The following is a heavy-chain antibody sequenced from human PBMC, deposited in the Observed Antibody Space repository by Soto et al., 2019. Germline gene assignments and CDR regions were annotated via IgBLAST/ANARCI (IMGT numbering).Heavy chain of an antibody. V-gene: IGHV4-38-2*01. J-gene: IGHJ4*02. CDR2: MYHGGFS. D-gene: IGHD2-15*01. CDR1: GYAINSGYY. Sequence: SETLSLTCGVSGYAINSGYYWGWIRQSPGKGLEWIGNMYHGGFSHYNPSLKGRVTISVDTWKNRFSLNLRSVTAADTAVYYCARTVVVVVSNITDYFDYCGQGMLVTVSS. CDR3: ARTVVVVVSNITDYFDY.